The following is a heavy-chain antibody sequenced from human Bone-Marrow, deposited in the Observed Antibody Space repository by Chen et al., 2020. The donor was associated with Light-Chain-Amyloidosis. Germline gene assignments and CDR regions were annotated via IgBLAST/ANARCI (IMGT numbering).Heavy chain of an antibody. D-gene: IGHD5-12*01. V-gene: IGHV5-51*01. Sequence: EVQLEQSGPEVKKPGESLKISCKGSGYTFPNYWIGWVRQMPGKGLEWMGVIYPDDSEASYGPSFEGQVTISADKSIATAYLQWRSLRASDTAMYYCAGRRDGYNFDYWGQGTLVTVSS. CDR2: IYPDDSEA. CDR3: AGRRDGYNFDY. J-gene: IGHJ4*02. CDR1: GYTFPNYW.